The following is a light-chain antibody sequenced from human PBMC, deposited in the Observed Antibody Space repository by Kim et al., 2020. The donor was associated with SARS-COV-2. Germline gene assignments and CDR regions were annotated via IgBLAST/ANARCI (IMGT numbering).Light chain of an antibody. Sequence: EIVMTQSPATLSVSPGERATLSCRASQSVNSNLAWYQQKPGQAPRLLIYGASTRATGIPARFSGSGSGTEFTLTISSLQSEDFAVYYCQQYNNWPPGNTFGGGTKVDIK. J-gene: IGKJ4*01. CDR1: QSVNSN. CDR3: QQYNNWPPGNT. CDR2: GAS. V-gene: IGKV3-15*01.